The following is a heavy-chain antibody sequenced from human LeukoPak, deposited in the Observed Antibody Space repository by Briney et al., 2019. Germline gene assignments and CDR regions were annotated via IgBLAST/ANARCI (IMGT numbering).Heavy chain of an antibody. CDR3: ARCLSRCNNGFDI. V-gene: IGHV4-61*01. CDR2: IYYSGST. Sequence: SETLSLTCTVSGGSISSSSYYWSWIRQPPGKGLEWFRHIYYSGSTTYNPSLKSRVTISVDTSKNQFSLKLSSVTAADTAVYYCARCLSRCNNGFDIWGQGTMVTVSS. J-gene: IGHJ3*02. CDR1: GGSISSSSYY. D-gene: IGHD2/OR15-2a*01.